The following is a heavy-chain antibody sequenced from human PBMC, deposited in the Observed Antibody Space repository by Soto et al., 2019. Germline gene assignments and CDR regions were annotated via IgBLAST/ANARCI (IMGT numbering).Heavy chain of an antibody. CDR2: INAGNGNT. J-gene: IGHJ4*02. D-gene: IGHD3-3*01. Sequence: ASVKVSCKASGYTFTSYAMHWVRQAPGQRLEWMGWINAGNGNTKYSQKFQGRVTITRDTSASTAYMELSSLRSEDTAVYYCARLDFWSGSHDYWGQGTLVTVSS. V-gene: IGHV1-3*01. CDR1: GYTFTSYA. CDR3: ARLDFWSGSHDY.